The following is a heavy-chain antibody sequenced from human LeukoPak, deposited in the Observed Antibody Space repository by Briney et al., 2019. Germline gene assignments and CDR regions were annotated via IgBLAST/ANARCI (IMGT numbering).Heavy chain of an antibody. D-gene: IGHD2-21*01. CDR1: GYTFTGYY. CDR2: INPSGGST. Sequence: GASVKVSFKASGYTFTGYYMHWVRQAPGQGLEWMGIINPSGGSTSYAQKFQGRVTMTRDTSTSTVYMELSSLRSEDTAVYYCARGGGAEAFDIWGQGTMVTVSS. CDR3: ARGGGAEAFDI. J-gene: IGHJ3*02. V-gene: IGHV1-46*01.